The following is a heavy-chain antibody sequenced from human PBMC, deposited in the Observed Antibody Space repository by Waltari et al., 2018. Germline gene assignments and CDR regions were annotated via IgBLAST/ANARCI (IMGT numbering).Heavy chain of an antibody. V-gene: IGHV1-69*12. Sequence: QVQLVQSGAEVKKPGSSVKVSCKASGGTFSSYAISWVRQAPGQGLEWMGGVIPIIGTANYAQKCQGRVTITADESTSTAYMELSSLRSEDTAVYYCAGEPDGYNSHYGMDVWGQGTTVTVSS. CDR3: AGEPDGYNSHYGMDV. CDR2: VIPIIGTA. D-gene: IGHD5-12*01. CDR1: GGTFSSYA. J-gene: IGHJ6*02.